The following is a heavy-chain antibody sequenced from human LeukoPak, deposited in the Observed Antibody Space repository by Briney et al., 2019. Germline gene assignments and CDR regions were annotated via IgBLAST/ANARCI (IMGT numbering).Heavy chain of an antibody. CDR2: IKQEGSEK. Sequence: GGSRRLSCEPSGFTFSSFWMSWVGQAPGKGREGVANIKQEGSEKYYVDSVKGRFTISRDNAKNSLYLQMNSLRAEDTAVYYCARAPPRRLLWFGMDVWGKGTTVTVSS. J-gene: IGHJ6*04. CDR1: GFTFSSFW. V-gene: IGHV3-7*03. CDR3: ARAPPRRLLWFGMDV. D-gene: IGHD3-10*01.